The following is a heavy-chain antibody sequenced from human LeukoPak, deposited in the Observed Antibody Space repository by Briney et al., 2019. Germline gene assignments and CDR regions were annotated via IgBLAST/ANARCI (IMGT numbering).Heavy chain of an antibody. J-gene: IGHJ4*02. CDR2: IYHSGST. CDR3: ARGGYSYGYALDY. V-gene: IGHV4-30-2*01. D-gene: IGHD5-18*01. CDR1: GGSISSGGYS. Sequence: SETLSLTCAVSGGSISSGGYSWSWIRQPPGKGLEWIGYIYHSGSTYYNPSLKSRVTISVDRSKNQFSLKLSSVTAADTAVYYCARGGYSYGYALDYWGQGTLATVSS.